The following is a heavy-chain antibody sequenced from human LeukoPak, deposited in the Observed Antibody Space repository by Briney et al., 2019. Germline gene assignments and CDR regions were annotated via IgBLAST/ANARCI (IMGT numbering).Heavy chain of an antibody. V-gene: IGHV3-23*01. CDR1: GFTFNGYA. D-gene: IGHD3-22*01. J-gene: IGHJ4*02. Sequence: GGSLRLSCAASGFTFNGYALSGVRQAPGKGLEWLSVISGNSGTTYYADPVKGRFTTSGDNSKKTLYLQMSSLGAEDTAVYYCAKDRDSSGRYRFDYWGQGTLVTVSS. CDR3: AKDRDSSGRYRFDY. CDR2: ISGNSGTT.